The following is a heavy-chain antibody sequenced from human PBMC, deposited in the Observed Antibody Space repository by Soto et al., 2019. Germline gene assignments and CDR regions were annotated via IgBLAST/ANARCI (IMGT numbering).Heavy chain of an antibody. Sequence: GGSLRLSCAASGFTFRSYAMSWARQAPGKVLEWVSSIVVTGCTYYADSVKGRFTISRDNSKNTLYLQMNSLRAEDTAVYYCARDDSSGSAGAFDIWGQGTMVTVSS. CDR1: GFTFRSYA. V-gene: IGHV3-23*01. CDR3: ARDDSSGSAGAFDI. D-gene: IGHD3-22*01. CDR2: IVVTGCT. J-gene: IGHJ3*02.